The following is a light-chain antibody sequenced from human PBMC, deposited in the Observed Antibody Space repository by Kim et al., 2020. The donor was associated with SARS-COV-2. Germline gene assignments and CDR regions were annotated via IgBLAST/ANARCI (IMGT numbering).Light chain of an antibody. CDR2: AAS. CDR3: QQSHTTPLLT. CDR1: QSIGTR. J-gene: IGKJ4*01. V-gene: IGKV1-39*01. Sequence: SVGDRVTIACRASQSIGTRLNWYQQRPGKAPKLLIYAASTLQGGVPSRFSGTGSGTDFALTISSLQPEDFATYYCQQSHTTPLLTFGGGTKVDIK.